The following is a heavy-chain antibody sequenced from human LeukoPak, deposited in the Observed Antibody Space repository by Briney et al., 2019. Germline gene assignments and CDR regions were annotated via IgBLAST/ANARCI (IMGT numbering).Heavy chain of an antibody. V-gene: IGHV3-20*04. Sequence: GGSLRLSCAASGFTFDDYGMSWVRQAPGKGLEWVSGINWNGGSTGYADSVKGRFTIPRDNAKSSLYLQMNSLRAEDTALYYCARTPGYSSPPRGYYYYYMDVWGKGTTVTVSS. J-gene: IGHJ6*03. CDR1: GFTFDDYG. CDR2: INWNGGST. CDR3: ARTPGYSSPPRGYYYYYMDV. D-gene: IGHD5-18*01.